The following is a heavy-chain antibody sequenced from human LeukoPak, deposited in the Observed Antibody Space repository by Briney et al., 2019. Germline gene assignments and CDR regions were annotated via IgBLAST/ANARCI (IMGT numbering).Heavy chain of an antibody. CDR2: MNPNSGNT. CDR3: AKDAWLPENVGIY. CDR1: GYTFTSYD. Sequence: GASVKVSCKASGYTFTSYDINWVRQATGQGLEWMGWMNPNSGNTGYAQKFQGRVTMTRNTSISTAYMELSSLRSEDTAVYYCAKDAWLPENVGIYWGQGTLVTVSS. J-gene: IGHJ4*02. V-gene: IGHV1-8*01. D-gene: IGHD6-19*01.